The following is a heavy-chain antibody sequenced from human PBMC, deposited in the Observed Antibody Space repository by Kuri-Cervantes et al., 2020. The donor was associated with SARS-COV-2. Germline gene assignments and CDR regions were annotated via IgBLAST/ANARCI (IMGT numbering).Heavy chain of an antibody. J-gene: IGHJ4*02. Sequence: SETLSLTCTVSGGSISSGDYYWSWIRQPPGKGLEGIGEINHSGSTNYNPSLKSRVTISVDTSKNQFSLKLSSVTAADTAVYYCARGWAFWSGPDDYWGQGTLVTVSS. CDR3: ARGWAFWSGPDDY. D-gene: IGHD3-3*01. CDR2: INHSGST. CDR1: GGSISSGDYY. V-gene: IGHV4-39*07.